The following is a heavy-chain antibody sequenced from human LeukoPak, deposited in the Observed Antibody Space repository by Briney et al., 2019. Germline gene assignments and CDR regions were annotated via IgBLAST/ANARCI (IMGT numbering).Heavy chain of an antibody. V-gene: IGHV3-49*03. D-gene: IGHD3-22*01. CDR3: TRDRSGYYYY. CDR2: SRSKAYGGAT. Sequence: GGSLRLSCTTSGFTFADYAMSWFRQAPGKGLEWVGFSRSKAYGGATEYAASVKGRFAISRDDSKSIAYLQINNLKSEDTGVYYCTRDRSGYYYYWGQGTLVTVSS. J-gene: IGHJ4*02. CDR1: GFTFADYA.